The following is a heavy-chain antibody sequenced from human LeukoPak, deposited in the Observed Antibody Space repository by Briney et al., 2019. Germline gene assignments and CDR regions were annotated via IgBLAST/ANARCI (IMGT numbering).Heavy chain of an antibody. V-gene: IGHV1-69*02. CDR3: ATHCSSTSCYAGSFDY. CDR2: IIPILGIA. Sequence: SSVKVSCKASGGTFSSYTISWVRQAPGQGLEWMGRIIPILGIANYAQKFQGRVTITADKSTSTAYMELSSLRSEDTAVYYCATHCSSTSCYAGSFDYWGQGNLVTVSS. D-gene: IGHD2-2*01. CDR1: GGTFSSYT. J-gene: IGHJ4*02.